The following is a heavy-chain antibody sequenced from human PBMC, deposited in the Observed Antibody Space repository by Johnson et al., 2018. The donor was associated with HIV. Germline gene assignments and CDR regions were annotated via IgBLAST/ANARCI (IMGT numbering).Heavy chain of an antibody. V-gene: IGHV3-30-3*02. CDR2: ISYDGSNK. CDR1: GFTFSSYA. CDR3: AKSSSAYAFDI. J-gene: IGHJ3*02. D-gene: IGHD6-6*01. Sequence: QMQLVESGGGVVQPGRSLRLSCAASGFTFSSYAMHWVRQAPGKGLEWVAVISYDGSNKYYADSVKGRFTISRDNSKNTLYLQMNSLRAEDTAGYYCAKSSSAYAFDIWGQGTMVTVSS.